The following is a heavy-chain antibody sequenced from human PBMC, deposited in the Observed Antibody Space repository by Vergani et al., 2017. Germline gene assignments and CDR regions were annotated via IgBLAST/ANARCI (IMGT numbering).Heavy chain of an antibody. V-gene: IGHV1-18*01. Sequence: QVQLVQSGAEVKKPGASVKVSCKASGYTFTSYGISWVRQAPGQGLEWMGWISAYNGNTKYSQKFQGRVTITRDTSASTAYMELSSLRSEDTAVYYCARGDRGYDILTGPFDYWGQGTLVTVSS. CDR2: ISAYNGNT. CDR3: ARGDRGYDILTGPFDY. J-gene: IGHJ4*02. D-gene: IGHD3-9*01. CDR1: GYTFTSYG.